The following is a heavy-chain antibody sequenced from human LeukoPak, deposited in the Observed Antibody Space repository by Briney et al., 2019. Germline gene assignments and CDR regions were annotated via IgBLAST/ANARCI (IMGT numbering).Heavy chain of an antibody. Sequence: GRSLRLSCAASGXTFSTYGMHWVRQAPGKGLEGVGVIWYDGSNKYYADSVQGRFTISRDNSKNTLYLQMNSLRAEDTAVYSCARASGPFDYWGQGTLVTVSS. CDR2: IWYDGSNK. V-gene: IGHV3-33*01. J-gene: IGHJ4*02. CDR3: ARASGPFDY. D-gene: IGHD3-10*01. CDR1: GXTFSTYG.